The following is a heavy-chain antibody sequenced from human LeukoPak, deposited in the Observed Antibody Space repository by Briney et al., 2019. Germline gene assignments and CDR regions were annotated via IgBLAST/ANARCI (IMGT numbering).Heavy chain of an antibody. Sequence: PSETLSLTCTVSGGSISSGGYYWSWIRQHPGKGLEWIGYIYYSGSTYYNPSLKSRVTISVDTSKNQFSLKLSSVTAADTAVYYCARGLPHRMVRGPMKRGNYWGQGTLVTVSS. CDR1: GGSISSGGYY. CDR2: IYYSGST. V-gene: IGHV4-31*03. J-gene: IGHJ4*02. D-gene: IGHD3-10*01. CDR3: ARGLPHRMVRGPMKRGNY.